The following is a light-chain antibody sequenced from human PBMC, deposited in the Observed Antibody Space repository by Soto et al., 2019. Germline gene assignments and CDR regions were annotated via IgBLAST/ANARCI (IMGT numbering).Light chain of an antibody. CDR3: QQYNNWPPQIT. J-gene: IGKJ5*01. CDR1: QSVSNT. CDR2: GAS. Sequence: ENVLTQSPGTLSLSPGERATLSCRAGQSVSNTFLAWYQQKPGQAPRLLIYGASTRATGLPARFSGSGSGTEFTLTISSLQSEDFAVYYCQQYNNWPPQITFGQGTRLEIK. V-gene: IGKV3-15*01.